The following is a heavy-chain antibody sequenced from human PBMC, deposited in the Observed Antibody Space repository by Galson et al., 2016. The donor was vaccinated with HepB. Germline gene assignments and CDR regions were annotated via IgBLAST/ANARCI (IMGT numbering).Heavy chain of an antibody. CDR2: ISGSGGST. Sequence: SLRLSCAASGLTFSSYAMSWVRQAPGKGLEWVPAISGSGGSTYYADSVKGRFTISRDNSKNTLYLQMNSLRAEDTAVYYCAKDLAIGLRGEFDYWGQGTLVTVSS. CDR3: AKDLAIGLRGEFDY. V-gene: IGHV3-23*01. D-gene: IGHD3-16*01. CDR1: GLTFSSYA. J-gene: IGHJ4*02.